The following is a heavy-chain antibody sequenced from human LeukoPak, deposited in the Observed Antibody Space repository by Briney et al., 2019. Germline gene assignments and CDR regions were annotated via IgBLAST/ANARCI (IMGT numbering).Heavy chain of an antibody. V-gene: IGHV4-34*01. J-gene: IGHJ1*01. CDR2: INHSGST. Sequence: SETLSLTCAVYGGSFSGYYWSWIRHPPGKGLEWIGEINHSGSTNYNPSLKSRVTISVDTSKNQFSLKLSSVTAADTAVYYCATNSPPQHWGQGTLVTVSS. D-gene: IGHD4-23*01. CDR1: GGSFSGYY. CDR3: ATNSPPQH.